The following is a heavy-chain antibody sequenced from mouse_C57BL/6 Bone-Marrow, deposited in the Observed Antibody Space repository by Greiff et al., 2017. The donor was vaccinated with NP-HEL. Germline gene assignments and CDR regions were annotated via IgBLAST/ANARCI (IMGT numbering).Heavy chain of an antibody. CDR1: GFNIKDDY. V-gene: IGHV14-4*01. CDR3: TTTDLRCAY. D-gene: IGHD5-1*01. CDR2: IDPENGDT. Sequence: EVQLQQSGAELVRPGASVKLSCTASGFNIKDDYMHWVKQRPEQGLEWIGWIDPENGDTEYASKFQGKATITADTSSNTAYLQLSSLTSEDTAVYYCTTTDLRCAYWGQGTLVTVSA. J-gene: IGHJ3*01.